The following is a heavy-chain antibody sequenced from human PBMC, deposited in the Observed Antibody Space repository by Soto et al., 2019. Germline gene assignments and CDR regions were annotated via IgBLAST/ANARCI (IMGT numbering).Heavy chain of an antibody. Sequence: EVQLLESGGDLVQPGRYLRLCCAASGFAFSNCAMSWVRQAPGKGLEWVSTIKTSGDTTFYADPVKGRFTTSRDDSKNTLYLQMNSLRAEDTATYYCTKDVTGDIGADFWGQGTPVTVSS. V-gene: IGHV3-23*05. CDR3: TKDVTGDIGADF. CDR1: GFAFSNCA. J-gene: IGHJ4*02. CDR2: IKTSGDTT. D-gene: IGHD2-21*02.